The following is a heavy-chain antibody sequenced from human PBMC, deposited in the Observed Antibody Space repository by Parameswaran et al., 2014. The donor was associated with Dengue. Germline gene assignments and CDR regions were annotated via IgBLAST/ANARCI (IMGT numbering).Heavy chain of an antibody. D-gene: IGHD3-3*01. CDR2: INTNTGNP. Sequence: VRQMPGKGLEWMGWINTNTGNPTYAQGFTGRFVFSLDTSVSTAYLQISSLKAEDTAVYYCARMLWKPYYDFWSGYYEGDYYYYGMDVWGQGTTVTVSS. CDR3: ARMLWKPYYDFWSGYYEGDYYYYGMDV. V-gene: IGHV7-4-1*02. J-gene: IGHJ6*02.